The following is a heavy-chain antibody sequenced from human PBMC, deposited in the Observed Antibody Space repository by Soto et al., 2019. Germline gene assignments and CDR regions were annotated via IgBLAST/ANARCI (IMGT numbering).Heavy chain of an antibody. CDR1: GYTFTIYG. D-gene: IGHD2-2*01. CDR2: ISAYNGNT. CDR3: AREGYCISTSCRHYDYYGMDV. V-gene: IGHV1-18*01. J-gene: IGHJ6*02. Sequence: GASVKVSCKASGYTFTIYGISWVRQAPGQGLEWMGWISAYNGNTNYAQKLQGRVTMTTDTSTSTAYMELRSLRSDDTAVYYCAREGYCISTSCRHYDYYGMDVWGQGTTVTSP.